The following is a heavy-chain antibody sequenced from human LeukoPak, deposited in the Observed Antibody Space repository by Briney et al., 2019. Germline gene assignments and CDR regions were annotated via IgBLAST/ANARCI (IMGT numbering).Heavy chain of an antibody. CDR1: GFTFSSYV. D-gene: IGHD2-21*01. Sequence: GGSLRLSCLASGFTFSSYVMNWVRQTPGKGLEWVSSISVSGGSTFYADSVKGRFTISRDNSKNTLYLQLNGLRTEDTALYYCAKDRLLNCRGDCYIFDYWGQGTLVTLSS. J-gene: IGHJ4*02. V-gene: IGHV3-23*01. CDR2: ISVSGGST. CDR3: AKDRLLNCRGDCYIFDY.